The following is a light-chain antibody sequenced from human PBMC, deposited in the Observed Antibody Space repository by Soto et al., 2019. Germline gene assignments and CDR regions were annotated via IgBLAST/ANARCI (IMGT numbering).Light chain of an antibody. CDR1: QSVSSS. Sequence: EIVMTQSPATLSVSPGERATLSCRASQSVSSSLAWYQRKPGQAPRLLIYGASTRATGIPVRFSGSGSGTDFTLTISSLQSEDFAVYYCQQYNNWLSITFGQGTRLEMK. CDR2: GAS. J-gene: IGKJ5*01. V-gene: IGKV3D-15*01. CDR3: QQYNNWLSIT.